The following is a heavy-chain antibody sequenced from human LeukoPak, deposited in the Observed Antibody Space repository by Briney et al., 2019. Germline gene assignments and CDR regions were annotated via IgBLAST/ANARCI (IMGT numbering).Heavy chain of an antibody. D-gene: IGHD6-13*01. CDR3: ARDRAGIAAAGTGFDP. CDR1: GGSISSYY. V-gene: IGHV4-4*07. J-gene: IGHJ5*02. CDR2: IYTSGST. Sequence: SETLSLTCTVSGGSISSYYWSWIRQPAGKGLEWIGRIYTSGSTNYNPSLKSRVTMSVDTSKNQFSLKLSSVTAADTAVYYCARDRAGIAAAGTGFDPWGQGTLVTVSS.